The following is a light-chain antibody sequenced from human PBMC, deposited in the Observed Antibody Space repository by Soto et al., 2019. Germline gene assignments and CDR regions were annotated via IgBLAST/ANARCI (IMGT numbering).Light chain of an antibody. Sequence: QSALDQPASVSGSRGQSITISCTGSSSDVGSYNSVSWYQQHPGKAPQLLIYDVSYRPSGISSRFSGSKSGDTASLTISGLQPDDEADYYCSSYASSSTRVFGGGTKVTVL. CDR2: DVS. J-gene: IGLJ2*01. V-gene: IGLV2-14*03. CDR3: SSYASSSTRV. CDR1: SSDVGSYNS.